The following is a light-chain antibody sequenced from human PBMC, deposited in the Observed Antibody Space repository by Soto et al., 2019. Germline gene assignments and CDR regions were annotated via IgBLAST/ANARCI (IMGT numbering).Light chain of an antibody. J-gene: IGLJ2*01. CDR3: AAWDDSLSGVV. V-gene: IGLV1-47*01. CDR1: SSNIGSNY. CDR2: RNN. Sequence: QAVVTQPPSASGTPGQRVTISCSGSSSNIGSNYVFWYQHLPGTAPKLLIYRNNQRPSGVPDRFSGSKSGTSASLASSGLRSEDETDYYCAAWDDSLSGVVFGGGTKLTVL.